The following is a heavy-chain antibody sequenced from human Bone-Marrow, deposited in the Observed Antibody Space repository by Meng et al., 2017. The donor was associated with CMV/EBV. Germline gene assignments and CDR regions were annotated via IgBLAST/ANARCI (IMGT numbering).Heavy chain of an antibody. CDR1: GGSFSGYY. CDR2: INHSGST. CDR3: GIAAAGVEYFQH. Sequence: SEPLSLTCAVYGGSFSGYYWSWIRQPPGKGLEWIGEINHSGSTNYNPSLKSRVTISVDTSKNQFSLKLSSVAAADTAVYYCGIAAAGVEYFQHWGQGTLVTGSS. J-gene: IGHJ1*01. D-gene: IGHD6-13*01. V-gene: IGHV4-34*01.